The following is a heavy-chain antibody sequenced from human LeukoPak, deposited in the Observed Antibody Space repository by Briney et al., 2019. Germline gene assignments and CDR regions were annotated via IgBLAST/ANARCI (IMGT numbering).Heavy chain of an antibody. CDR1: GDSISSYY. CDR2: MYYSGST. J-gene: IGHJ6*03. Sequence: PSETLSLTCTVSGDSISSYYWSWIRQPPGKGLEWIGYMYYSGSTNYNPFLKSRVTISVDTSKKQFSLKLSSVTAADTAVYYCARESRVDWLSVTYYYCYYMDVWGKGTTVTGSS. V-gene: IGHV4-59*01. D-gene: IGHD3-9*01. CDR3: ARESRVDWLSVTYYYCYYMDV.